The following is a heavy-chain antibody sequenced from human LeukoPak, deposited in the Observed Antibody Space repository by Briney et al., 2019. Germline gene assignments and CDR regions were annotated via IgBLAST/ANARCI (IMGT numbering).Heavy chain of an antibody. V-gene: IGHV4-34*01. D-gene: IGHD3-22*01. CDR1: GGSFSGYY. Sequence: PSETLSLTCAVYGGSFSGYYGSWIRQPPGKGLEWIGEINHSGSTNYNPSLKSRVTISVDTSKNQFSLKLSSVTAADTALYYCARVPITMIVHDYWGQGTLVTVSS. J-gene: IGHJ4*02. CDR2: INHSGST. CDR3: ARVPITMIVHDY.